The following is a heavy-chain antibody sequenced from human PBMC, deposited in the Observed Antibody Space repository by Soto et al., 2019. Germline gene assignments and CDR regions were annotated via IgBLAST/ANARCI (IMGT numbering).Heavy chain of an antibody. V-gene: IGHV5-10-1*01. D-gene: IGHD2-15*01. Sequence: EVQLVQSGAEVKKPGESLRISCKGSGYSFTSYWISWVRQMPGKGLEWMGRIDPSASYTNYSPSFQGHVTISADKSISTAYLQWSSLKASDTAMYYCASASGPYCSGGSCYSHYYYYGMDVWGQGTTVTVSS. CDR3: ASASGPYCSGGSCYSHYYYYGMDV. J-gene: IGHJ6*02. CDR1: GYSFTSYW. CDR2: IDPSASYT.